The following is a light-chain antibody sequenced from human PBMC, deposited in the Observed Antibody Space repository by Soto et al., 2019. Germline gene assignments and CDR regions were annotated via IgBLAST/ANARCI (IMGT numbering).Light chain of an antibody. J-gene: IGLJ2*01. CDR3: QSYDSSRSGVV. CDR1: SSNIGAGSV. Sequence: QSVLTQPPSVSGAPGQRVTISCTGSSSNIGAGSVVHWYQQLPGTAPKLLIYGNSNRPSGVPDRFSGSKSGTAASLAITGLQAEDEADYYCQSYDSSRSGVVFGGGTKLTVL. V-gene: IGLV1-40*01. CDR2: GNS.